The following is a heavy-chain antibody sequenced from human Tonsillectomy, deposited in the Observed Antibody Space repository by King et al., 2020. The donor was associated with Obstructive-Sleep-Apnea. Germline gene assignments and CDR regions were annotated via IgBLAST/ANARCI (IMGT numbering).Heavy chain of an antibody. Sequence: VQLVESGAEVKKPGASVKVSCKTSGYTFTGYYMHWVRQAPGQGLEWMGWIHPDSGGTNYAQKFQGRGTMTRDTAISTAYMELSRRRSDDTAIYYCARAFGRFWSSSTSSNRCDPWGQGTLVTVSS. D-gene: IGHD2-2*01. CDR2: IHPDSGGT. CDR3: ARAFGRFWSSSTSSNRCDP. V-gene: IGHV1-2*02. J-gene: IGHJ5*02. CDR1: GYTFTGYY.